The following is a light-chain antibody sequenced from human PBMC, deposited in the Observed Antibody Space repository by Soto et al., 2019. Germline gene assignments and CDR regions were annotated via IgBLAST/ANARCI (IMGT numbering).Light chain of an antibody. Sequence: QPVLTQPPSAAGTPGQRVTISCSGRFSNIGSNYVYWYQQLPGTAPKLLIFTNDQRTSGVPGRFSGSESGTSASLAISGLRSEDEAVYYCAVWDGSLRGWVFGGGT. V-gene: IGLV1-47*02. CDR1: FSNIGSNY. CDR3: AVWDGSLRGWV. J-gene: IGLJ3*02. CDR2: TND.